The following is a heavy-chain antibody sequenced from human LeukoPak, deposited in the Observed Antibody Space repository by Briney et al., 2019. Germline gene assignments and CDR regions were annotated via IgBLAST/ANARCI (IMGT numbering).Heavy chain of an antibody. Sequence: GGSLRLSCAASGFTFSSYATHWVRQAPGKGLEWVAVISYDGSNKYYADSVKGRFTISRDNSKNTLYLQMNSLRAEDTAVYYCARDPSHYFDYWGQGTLVTVSS. CDR1: GFTFSSYA. J-gene: IGHJ4*02. CDR2: ISYDGSNK. CDR3: ARDPSHYFDY. V-gene: IGHV3-30-3*01.